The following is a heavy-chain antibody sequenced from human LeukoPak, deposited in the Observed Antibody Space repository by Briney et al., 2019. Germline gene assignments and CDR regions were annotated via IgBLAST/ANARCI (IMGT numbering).Heavy chain of an antibody. CDR3: ARSLPGDYYGSGSYYSPWSDP. CDR2: IIPIFGTA. CDR1: GGTFSSYA. V-gene: IGHV1-69*06. J-gene: IGHJ5*02. D-gene: IGHD3-10*01. Sequence: GASVKVSCKASGGTFSSYAISWVRQAPGQGLEWMGGIIPIFGTANYAQKFQGRVTITADKSTSTAYMELSSLRSEDTAVYYCARSLPGDYYGSGSYYSPWSDPWGQGTLVTVSS.